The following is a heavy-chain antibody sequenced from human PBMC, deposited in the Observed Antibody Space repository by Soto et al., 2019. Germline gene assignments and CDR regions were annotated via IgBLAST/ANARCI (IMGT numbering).Heavy chain of an antibody. Sequence: QVQLQESGPGLVKPSQTLSLTCTVSGGSMNSGGYCWNWIRQHPGEGLEWIGCISYGGTTSYNPSLTSRVTISVATSKNQFSLKLSCVTAADTAVYYCSRGILVWGQGTLITVSS. CDR1: GGSMNSGGYC. CDR2: ISYGGTT. V-gene: IGHV4-31*03. CDR3: SRGILV. J-gene: IGHJ4*02. D-gene: IGHD3-10*01.